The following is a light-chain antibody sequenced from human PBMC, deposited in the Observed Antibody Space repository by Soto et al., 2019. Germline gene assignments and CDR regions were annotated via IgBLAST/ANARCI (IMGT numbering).Light chain of an antibody. Sequence: QMSQSPSSLSASVGGRVTITCRASQSISTYLSWYQQKPGKVPKLLIYGASSLQTGVPSRFSGSGSGTEFIFTISSRQPDDFAPYYCQQLPSGSLSQ. J-gene: IGKJ2*04. CDR2: GAS. V-gene: IGKV1-39*01. CDR1: QSISTY. CDR3: QQLPSGS.